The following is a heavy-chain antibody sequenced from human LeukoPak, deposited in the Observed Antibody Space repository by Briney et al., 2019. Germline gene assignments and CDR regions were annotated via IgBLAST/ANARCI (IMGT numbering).Heavy chain of an antibody. D-gene: IGHD6-19*01. CDR2: IYHSGST. CDR1: AYSISSGYY. Sequence: PSETLSLTCAVSAYSISSGYYWGWIRQPPGKGLEWIGSIYHSGSTYYNPSLKSRVTISVDTSKNQFSLKLSSVTAADTAVYYCAREGSGWYYFDYWGQGTLVTVSS. V-gene: IGHV4-38-2*02. J-gene: IGHJ4*02. CDR3: AREGSGWYYFDY.